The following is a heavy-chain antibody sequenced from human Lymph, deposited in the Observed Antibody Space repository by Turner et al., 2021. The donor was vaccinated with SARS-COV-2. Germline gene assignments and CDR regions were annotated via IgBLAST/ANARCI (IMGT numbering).Heavy chain of an antibody. V-gene: IGHV3-30*03. Sequence: QVQLVESGGGVVQPGRSLRLSCAASGFTFISYGIHWVRQAPGKGLEWVAVISYDGGHKSYADSVKGRFTISRDNSKNTLYLQMISLRAEDTAVYYCAWALYYYYGMDVWGQGTTVTVSS. CDR1: GFTFISYG. J-gene: IGHJ6*02. CDR2: ISYDGGHK. CDR3: AWALYYYYGMDV.